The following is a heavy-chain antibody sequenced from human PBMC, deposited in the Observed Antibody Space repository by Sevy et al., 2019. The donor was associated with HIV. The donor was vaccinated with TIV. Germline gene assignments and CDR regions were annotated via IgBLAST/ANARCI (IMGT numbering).Heavy chain of an antibody. CDR1: GDSVASNSAA. D-gene: IGHD4-17*01. Sequence: SQTLSLTSAISGDSVASNSAAWNWIRQSPSRGLEWLGRTYYSSKWYNDYAVSVKSRITINPDTSKNQFSLQMNSVTPEDTAVYFCARGGYGDYSSYFDFWGQGTLVTVSS. J-gene: IGHJ4*02. CDR3: ARGGYGDYSSYFDF. CDR2: TYYSSKWYN. V-gene: IGHV6-1*01.